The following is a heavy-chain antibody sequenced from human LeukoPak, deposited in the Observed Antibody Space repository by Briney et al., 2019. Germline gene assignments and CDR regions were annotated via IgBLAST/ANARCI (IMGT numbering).Heavy chain of an antibody. CDR3: ATAVKGWFDP. J-gene: IGHJ5*02. V-gene: IGHV4-59*01. D-gene: IGHD6-19*01. Sequence: PSETLSLTCTVSGGSISSYYWSWIRQPPGKGLEWIGYIYHSGSTNYNPSLKSRVTISVDTSKNQFSLKLSSVTAADTAVYYCATAVKGWFDPWGQGTLVTVSS. CDR2: IYHSGST. CDR1: GGSISSYY.